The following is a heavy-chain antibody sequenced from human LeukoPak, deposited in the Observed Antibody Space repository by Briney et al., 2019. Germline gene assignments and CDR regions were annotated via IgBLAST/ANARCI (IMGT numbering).Heavy chain of an antibody. V-gene: IGHV1-2*07. D-gene: IGHD2-21*02. J-gene: IGHJ5*02. Sequence: ASVKVSCKTSGYTFIGYYMHWVRQAPGQGLEWMGWINPKNGGANYAPSFQGRVTMTRDRSISTVYMELTRLTSDDTAVYYCARDRAYCGGDCYLAAWGQGTLVTVSS. CDR1: GYTFIGYY. CDR3: ARDRAYCGGDCYLAA. CDR2: INPKNGGA.